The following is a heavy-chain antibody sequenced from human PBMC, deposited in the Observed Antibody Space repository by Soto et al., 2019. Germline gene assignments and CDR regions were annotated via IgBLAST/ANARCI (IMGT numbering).Heavy chain of an antibody. V-gene: IGHV4-31*03. Sequence: SETLSLTCTVSGGSISSGGYYWSWIRQHPGKGLEWIGYIYYSGSTYYNPSLKSRVTISVDTSKNQFSLKLSSVTAADTAVYYCAREASPTTHAFDIWGQGTMVTVSS. CDR2: IYYSGST. CDR1: GGSISSGGYY. J-gene: IGHJ3*02. D-gene: IGHD1-7*01. CDR3: AREASPTTHAFDI.